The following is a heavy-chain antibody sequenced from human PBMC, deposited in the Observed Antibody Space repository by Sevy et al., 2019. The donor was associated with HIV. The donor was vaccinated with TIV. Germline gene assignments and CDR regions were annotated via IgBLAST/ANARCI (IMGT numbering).Heavy chain of an antibody. CDR1: GFTFSSYW. J-gene: IGHJ5*02. D-gene: IGHD6-13*01. Sequence: GGSLRLSCAASGFTFSSYWMHWVRQAPGKGLVWVSRINSDGSSTSYADSVKGRFTISRDNAKNTLYLQMNSLRAEDTAVYYCAREVASSSWYWFDPWGQGTLVTVSS. V-gene: IGHV3-74*01. CDR2: INSDGSST. CDR3: AREVASSSWYWFDP.